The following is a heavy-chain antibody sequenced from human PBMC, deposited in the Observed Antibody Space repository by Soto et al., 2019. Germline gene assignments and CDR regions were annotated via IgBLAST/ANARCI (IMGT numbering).Heavy chain of an antibody. V-gene: IGHV1-2*04. CDR3: ARGPNSGYDSFYYFDY. Sequence: ASVKVSCKASGYTFTGYYMHWVRQAPGQGLEWMGWINPNSGGTNYAQKFQGWVTMTRDTSISTAYMELSRLRSDDTAVYYCARGPNSGYDSFYYFDYWGQGTLVTVSS. CDR2: INPNSGGT. CDR1: GYTFTGYY. D-gene: IGHD5-12*01. J-gene: IGHJ4*02.